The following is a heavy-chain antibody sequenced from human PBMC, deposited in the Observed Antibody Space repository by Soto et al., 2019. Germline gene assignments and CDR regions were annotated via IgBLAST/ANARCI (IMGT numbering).Heavy chain of an antibody. CDR1: GGTFTGYY. V-gene: IGHV4-34*01. CDR3: ARAPARIVGATTSWFDP. J-gene: IGHJ5*02. D-gene: IGHD1-26*01. Sequence: SETLSLTCVVYGGTFTGYYWSWIRQPPGKGLEWIGEINHRGSPNYTPSLKSRVTISLDTSNNRFSLKLSSVTAADTAVYYCARAPARIVGATTSWFDPWGQGSLVT. CDR2: INHRGSP.